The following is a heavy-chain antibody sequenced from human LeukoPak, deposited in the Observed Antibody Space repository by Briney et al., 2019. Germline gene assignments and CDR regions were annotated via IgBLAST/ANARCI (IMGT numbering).Heavy chain of an antibody. Sequence: GGSRRLSCAGSGFTFSSYAMSGVRQAPGKGLEWVSAISGSGGSTYYADSVKGRFTISRDNSKNTLYLQMNSLRAEDTAVYYCAKASVVAAPLDYWGQGTLVTVSS. J-gene: IGHJ4*02. V-gene: IGHV3-23*01. CDR1: GFTFSSYA. D-gene: IGHD2-15*01. CDR3: AKASVVAAPLDY. CDR2: ISGSGGST.